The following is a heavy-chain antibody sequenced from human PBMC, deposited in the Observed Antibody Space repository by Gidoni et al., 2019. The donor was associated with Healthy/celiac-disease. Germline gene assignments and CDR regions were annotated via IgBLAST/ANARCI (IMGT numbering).Heavy chain of an antibody. CDR2: ISWNSGSI. CDR3: AKDNYYDSSGYVDY. V-gene: IGHV3-9*01. D-gene: IGHD3-22*01. CDR1: GFTFADYA. J-gene: IGHJ4*02. Sequence: EVQLVESGGGLVQPGRSLRLSCSASGFTFADYAMHWVRQAPGKGLEWVSGISWNSGSIGYADSVKGRFTISRDNAKNSLYLQMNSLRAEDTALYYCAKDNYYDSSGYVDYWGQGTLVTVSS.